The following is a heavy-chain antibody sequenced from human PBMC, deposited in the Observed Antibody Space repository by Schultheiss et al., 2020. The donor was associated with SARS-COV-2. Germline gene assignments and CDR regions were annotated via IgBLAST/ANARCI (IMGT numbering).Heavy chain of an antibody. CDR3: ARGPDNWNYAGPYYFDY. CDR2: INPNSGGT. Sequence: ASVKVSCKASGGTFSSYTISWVRQAPGQGLEWMGWINPNSGGTNYAQKFQGRVTMTRDTSISTAYMELSRLRSDDTAVYYCARGPDNWNYAGPYYFDYWGQGTLVTVSS. J-gene: IGHJ4*02. D-gene: IGHD1-7*01. CDR1: GGTFSSYT. V-gene: IGHV1-2*02.